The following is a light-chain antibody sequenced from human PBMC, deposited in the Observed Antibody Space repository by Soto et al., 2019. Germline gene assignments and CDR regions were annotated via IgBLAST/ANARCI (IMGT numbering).Light chain of an antibody. CDR2: GAS. Sequence: AIPMTQSPSSLSASVGDRVTITCRASQVIRNDLGWYQQKPGKAPKLLIYGASNLQSGVPSRFSGSGSGTDFTLTITCLQPEDFATYYCLHNHNYPWTFGQGTKVDIK. CDR1: QVIRND. CDR3: LHNHNYPWT. V-gene: IGKV1-6*01. J-gene: IGKJ1*01.